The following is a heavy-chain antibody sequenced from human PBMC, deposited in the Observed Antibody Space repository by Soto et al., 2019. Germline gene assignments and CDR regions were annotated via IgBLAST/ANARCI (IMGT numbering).Heavy chain of an antibody. D-gene: IGHD6-13*01. J-gene: IGHJ6*02. CDR1: GFTFTSSA. V-gene: IGHV1-58*01. Sequence: SVKVSCKASGFTFTSSAVQWVRQARGQRLEWIGWIVVGSGNTNYAQKFQERVTITRDMSTSTAYMELSSLRSEDTAVYYCAALGAAGYYYGMDVWGQGTTVTVSS. CDR2: IVVGSGNT. CDR3: AALGAAGYYYGMDV.